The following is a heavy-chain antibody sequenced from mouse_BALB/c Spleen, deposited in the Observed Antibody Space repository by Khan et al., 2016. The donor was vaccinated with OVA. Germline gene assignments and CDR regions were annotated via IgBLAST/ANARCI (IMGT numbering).Heavy chain of an antibody. J-gene: IGHJ4*01. D-gene: IGHD2-3*01. CDR2: IWSDGST. CDR1: GFSSTSYG. Sequence: VQLQESGPGLVAPSQSLSITCTVSGFSSTSYGIHWVRQPPGKGLEWLVVIWSDGSTNYNSVLKSRLSISKDNSKSQVFLKMNSLHTDDTAIYYCARWFDGYSSLYAMDYWGQGTSVTVSS. V-gene: IGHV2-6*02. CDR3: ARWFDGYSSLYAMDY.